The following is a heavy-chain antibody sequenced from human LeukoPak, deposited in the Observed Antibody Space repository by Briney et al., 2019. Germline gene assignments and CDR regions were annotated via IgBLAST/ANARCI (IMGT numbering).Heavy chain of an antibody. V-gene: IGHV4-59*08. CDR1: SGSISSYY. CDR3: ARQFGLMRSYRHLDH. CDR2: VYFNGDT. D-gene: IGHD3/OR15-3a*01. Sequence: PSETLSLTCSLSSGSISSYYWTWLRQPPGKTLQWIGNVYFNGDTNFNPSLKSRVTISVDTSKNQFSLKLTSVTAADTAVYYFARQFGLMRSYRHLDHWGPGILVTVSA. J-gene: IGHJ4*02.